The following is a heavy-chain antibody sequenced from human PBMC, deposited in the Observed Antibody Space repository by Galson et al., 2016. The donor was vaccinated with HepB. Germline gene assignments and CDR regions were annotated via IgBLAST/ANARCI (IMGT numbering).Heavy chain of an antibody. V-gene: IGHV3-33*06. D-gene: IGHD1-1*01. J-gene: IGHJ2*01. CDR1: GFTFSDYG. CDR3: VKTGTPISYWYFDL. Sequence: SLRLSCAASGFTFSDYGMHWVRQTPGKGLEWVAFIWYDGSNKFYADSVKGRFTISRDNSKNTLYLEMSSLRTEDTAVYYCVKTGTPISYWYFDLWGRGTLVTVSS. CDR2: IWYDGSNK.